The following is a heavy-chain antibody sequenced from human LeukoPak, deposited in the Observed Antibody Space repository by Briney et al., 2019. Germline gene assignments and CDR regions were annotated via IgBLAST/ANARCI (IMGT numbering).Heavy chain of an antibody. D-gene: IGHD5-18*01. V-gene: IGHV4-34*01. CDR2: INHSGST. CDR1: GGSFSGYY. Sequence: PSETLSLTCAVYGGSFSGYYWSWIRQPPGKGLEWIGEINHSGSTNYNPSLKSRVTISVDTSKNQFSLKLSSVTAAVTAVYYCARGATAMVTGVFDYWGQGTLVTVSS. CDR3: ARGATAMVTGVFDY. J-gene: IGHJ4*02.